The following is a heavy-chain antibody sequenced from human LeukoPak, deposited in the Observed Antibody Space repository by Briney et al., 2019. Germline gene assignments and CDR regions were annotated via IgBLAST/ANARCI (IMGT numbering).Heavy chain of an antibody. J-gene: IGHJ6*02. V-gene: IGHV3-23*01. Sequence: GGSLRLSCAASGFTFSSSAMSWVRQAPGKGLEWVSAISGSGGSTYYADSVKGRLTISRDNSKNTLYLQMNSLRVEDTAVYYCAKVLLARAYYYGMDVWGQGTTVTVSS. CDR2: ISGSGGST. CDR3: AKVLLARAYYYGMDV. CDR1: GFTFSSSA. D-gene: IGHD2-15*01.